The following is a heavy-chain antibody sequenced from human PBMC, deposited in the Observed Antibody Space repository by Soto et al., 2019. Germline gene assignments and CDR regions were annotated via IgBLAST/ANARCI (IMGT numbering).Heavy chain of an antibody. Sequence: GGSLRLSCAASGFTFSSYSIHWVRQAPCKGLEWVAVISYDGSNKYYADSVKGRFTISRDNSKNTLYLQMSSLRAEDTAVYYCARDGGLRFIRNWFDPWGQGTLVTVSS. CDR3: ARDGGLRFIRNWFDP. CDR2: ISYDGSNK. CDR1: GFTFSSYS. D-gene: IGHD4-17*01. J-gene: IGHJ5*02. V-gene: IGHV3-30-3*01.